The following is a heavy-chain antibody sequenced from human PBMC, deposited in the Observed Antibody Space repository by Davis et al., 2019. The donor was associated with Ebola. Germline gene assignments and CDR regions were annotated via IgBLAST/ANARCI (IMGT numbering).Heavy chain of an antibody. CDR3: AREGYCSGGSCSEFDY. CDR2: IHYSGST. V-gene: IGHV4-38-2*02. CDR1: GYSISSGYY. D-gene: IGHD2-15*01. Sequence: SETLSLTCAVSGYSISSGYYWGWIRQPPGKGLEWIGTIHYSGSTSYNPSLKSRVTISVDTSKDKFSLKLSSVTAADTAVYYCAREGYCSGGSCSEFDYWGQGTLVTVSS. J-gene: IGHJ4*02.